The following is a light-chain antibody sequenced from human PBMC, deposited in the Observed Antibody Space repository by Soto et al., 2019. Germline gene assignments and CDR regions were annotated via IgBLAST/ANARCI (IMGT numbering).Light chain of an antibody. CDR3: MQALQPLT. Sequence: DIVMTQSPLSLPVTPGEPASISCRSSQSLLHSNGYNYLDWYLQKPGQSPQLLIYLGSNRAYGVPGRFCGSGSGTDFTLKIRRVEAEDGGVYYCMQALQPLTFGGGTKVEIK. CDR2: LGS. V-gene: IGKV2-28*01. CDR1: QSLLHSNGYNY. J-gene: IGKJ4*01.